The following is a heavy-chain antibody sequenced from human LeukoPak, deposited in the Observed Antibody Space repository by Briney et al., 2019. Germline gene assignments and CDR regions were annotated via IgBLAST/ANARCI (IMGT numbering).Heavy chain of an antibody. V-gene: IGHV3-21*04. J-gene: IGHJ5*02. Sequence: EGSLRLSCAASGFTFSSYSMNWVRQAPGKELEWVSFISSTSSYINYADSVKGRFTISRDNAKNSLYLQMNSLRAEDTAVYYCAKDSTWYSSSWYDWFDPWGQGTLVTVSS. CDR1: GFTFSSYS. CDR3: AKDSTWYSSSWYDWFDP. D-gene: IGHD6-13*01. CDR2: ISSTSSYI.